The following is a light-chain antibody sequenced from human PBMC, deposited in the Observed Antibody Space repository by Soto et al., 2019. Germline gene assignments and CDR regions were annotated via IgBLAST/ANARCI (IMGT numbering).Light chain of an antibody. CDR2: KAS. V-gene: IGKV1-5*03. CDR1: PRISRW. Sequence: DIQMTQSPSTLSAPVGDRVSITCRARPRISRWLAWFQQNPGKAPKLLIYKASVLESGVPSRFSGSGSGTECTLTNGRLQPEYVETYYCQHWSFGQGTKVDIK. CDR3: QHWS. J-gene: IGKJ1*01.